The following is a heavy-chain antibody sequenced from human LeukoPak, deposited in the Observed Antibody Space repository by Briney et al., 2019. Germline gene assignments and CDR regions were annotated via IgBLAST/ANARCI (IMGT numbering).Heavy chain of an antibody. CDR2: IYYSGRT. CDR1: GGSISSYY. V-gene: IGHV4-59*01. CDR3: ARESSYFYGMDV. J-gene: IGHJ6*02. Sequence: SETLSLTCTVSGGSISSYYWSWIRQPPGKGLEWIGYIYYSGRTNYNPSLKSRVTISVDTSKNQFSLRLSSVTAADTAVYYCARESSYFYGMDVWGQGTTVTVSS.